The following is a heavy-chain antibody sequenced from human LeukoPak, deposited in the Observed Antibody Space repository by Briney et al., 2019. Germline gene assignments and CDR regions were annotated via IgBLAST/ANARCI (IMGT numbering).Heavy chain of an antibody. V-gene: IGHV3-49*04. CDR3: SRNGIVDFDY. CDR1: GFAFDDFA. CDR2: IRRRAYGGAA. J-gene: IGHJ4*02. Sequence: SLRLSCTTSGFAFDDFAMRWVRQPAGKGLEWVGFIRRRAYGGAAEYAASVKGRFIISRDDSKGIAYLQMNSLKTEDTGVYYCSRNGIVDFDYWGQGSRVIVSP. D-gene: IGHD1-26*01.